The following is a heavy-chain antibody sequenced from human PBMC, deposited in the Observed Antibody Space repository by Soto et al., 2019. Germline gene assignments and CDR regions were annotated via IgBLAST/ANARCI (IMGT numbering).Heavy chain of an antibody. CDR1: GGSISSYY. CDR3: ARLSCLGGSCPTQHWFYYYMDL. J-gene: IGHJ6*03. Sequence: SETLSLTCTVSGGSISSYYWSWIRQPPGKGLEWIGYIYYTGNTNYNPSLKSRVTISVDTSKNQFSLNLRSVTAADSALYYCARLSCLGGSCPTQHWFYYYMDLWGNGTTVTVSS. D-gene: IGHD2-15*01. CDR2: IYYTGNT. V-gene: IGHV4-59*08.